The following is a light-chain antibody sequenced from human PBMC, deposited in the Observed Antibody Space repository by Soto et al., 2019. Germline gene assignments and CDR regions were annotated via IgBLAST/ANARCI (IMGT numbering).Light chain of an antibody. V-gene: IGKV1-5*01. CDR2: DAS. J-gene: IGKJ1*01. Sequence: VDRVSIPCRASQSISSWLAWYQQKPGKAPKLLIYDASSLESGVPSRFSGSGSGTEFTLTISSLQSEDFTVYSCLQYHNLWAFGQGTKVDIK. CDR3: LQYHNLWA. CDR1: QSISSW.